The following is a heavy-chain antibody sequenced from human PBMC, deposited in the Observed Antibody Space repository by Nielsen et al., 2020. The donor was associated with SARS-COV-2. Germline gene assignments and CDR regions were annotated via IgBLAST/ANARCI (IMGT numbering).Heavy chain of an antibody. CDR2: IYYSGNT. CDR3: ARDSDIVLMVYVPAGLFDY. D-gene: IGHD2-8*01. Sequence: WIRQPPGKGLEWIGSIYYSGNTYYNPSLKSRVTISVDTSKNQFSLKLSSVTAADTAVYYCARDSDIVLMVYVPAGLFDYWGQGTLVTVSS. J-gene: IGHJ4*02. V-gene: IGHV4-39*07.